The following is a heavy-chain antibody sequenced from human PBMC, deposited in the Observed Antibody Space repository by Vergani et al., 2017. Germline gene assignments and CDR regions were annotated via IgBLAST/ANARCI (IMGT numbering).Heavy chain of an antibody. V-gene: IGHV1-2*02. CDR1: GYTFAGYN. CDR3: ARGWSGYSTSWFFEY. Sequence: QVQLVQSGAEVKKPGASVKVSCKASGYTFAGYNIHWVRQAPGQGLELMGWINPNSGGTNYAQKFQCRVTMTRDTSINTAYMELSRLRSDDTAVYYCARGWSGYSTSWFFEYWGQGTLVTVSS. J-gene: IGHJ4*02. D-gene: IGHD6-13*01. CDR2: INPNSGGT.